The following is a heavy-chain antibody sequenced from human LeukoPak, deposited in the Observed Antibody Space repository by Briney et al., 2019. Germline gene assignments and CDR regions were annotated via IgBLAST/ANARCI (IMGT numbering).Heavy chain of an antibody. Sequence: GGSLRLSCAASGFTFSSYAMSWVRQAPGKGLEWVAFIWSDGSNDHYADSVKGRFTISRDNSKNTVCLQMNSLRVEDTAVYYCARDPSGSGWSLSDWGQGTPVTVSS. D-gene: IGHD6-19*01. CDR3: ARDPSGSGWSLSD. V-gene: IGHV3-33*08. J-gene: IGHJ4*02. CDR1: GFTFSSYA. CDR2: IWSDGSND.